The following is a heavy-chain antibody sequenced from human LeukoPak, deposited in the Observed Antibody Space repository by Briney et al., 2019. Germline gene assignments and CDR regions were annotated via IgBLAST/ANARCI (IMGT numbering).Heavy chain of an antibody. Sequence: ASVKVSCKASGHTFTSYDINWVRQATGQGLEWMGWMNPNSGNTGYAQKFQGRVAMTRNTSVSTAYMELSSLTSEDTAVYYCARGQYGSGSSGFDPWGQGTLVTVSS. J-gene: IGHJ5*02. CDR2: MNPNSGNT. D-gene: IGHD3-10*01. CDR1: GHTFTSYD. CDR3: ARGQYGSGSSGFDP. V-gene: IGHV1-8*01.